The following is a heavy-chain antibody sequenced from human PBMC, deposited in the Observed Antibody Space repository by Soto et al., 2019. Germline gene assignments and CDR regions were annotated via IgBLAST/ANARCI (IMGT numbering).Heavy chain of an antibody. J-gene: IGHJ4*02. CDR1: GYTFTGYY. Sequence: ASVKVSCKASGYTFTGYYMHWVRQAPGQGLEWMGWINPNSGGTNYAQKFQGWVTMTRDTSISTAYMELSRLRSDDTAVYYCARTLTPVSGYSSSWYYFDYWGQGTLVTVSS. CDR3: ARTLTPVSGYSSSWYYFDY. D-gene: IGHD6-13*01. V-gene: IGHV1-2*04. CDR2: INPNSGGT.